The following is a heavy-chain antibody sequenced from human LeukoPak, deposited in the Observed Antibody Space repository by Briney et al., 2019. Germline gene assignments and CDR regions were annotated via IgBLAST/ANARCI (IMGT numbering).Heavy chain of an antibody. V-gene: IGHV4-34*01. J-gene: IGHJ4*02. D-gene: IGHD3-3*01. Sequence: SETLSLTCAVYGGSFSGYYWSWIRQPPGKGLEWIGEINHSGSTNYNPSPKSRVTISVDTSKNQFSLKLSSVTAADTAVYYCARGDMYYDFWSGYYPSYFDYWGQGTLVTVSS. CDR1: GGSFSGYY. CDR3: ARGDMYYDFWSGYYPSYFDY. CDR2: INHSGST.